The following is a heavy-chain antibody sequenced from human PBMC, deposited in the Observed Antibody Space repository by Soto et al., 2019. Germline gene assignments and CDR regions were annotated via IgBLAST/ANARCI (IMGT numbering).Heavy chain of an antibody. D-gene: IGHD1-1*01. Sequence: QVQLVESGGGVVQPGRSLRLSCAASGFTFSSYAMHWVRQAPGKGLEWVAVISYDGSNKYYADSVKGRFTISRDNSKNTLYLQMNSLRAEDTAVYYCARVERWGQGTLVTVS. CDR3: ARVER. CDR2: ISYDGSNK. J-gene: IGHJ4*02. CDR1: GFTFSSYA. V-gene: IGHV3-30-3*01.